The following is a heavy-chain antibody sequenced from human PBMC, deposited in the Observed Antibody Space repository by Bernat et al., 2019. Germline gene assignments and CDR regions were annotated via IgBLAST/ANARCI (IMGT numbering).Heavy chain of an antibody. J-gene: IGHJ4*02. D-gene: IGHD3-9*01. V-gene: IGHV3-23*04. CDR1: GFTFSIYD. CDR2: ISGGGGST. CDR3: AKGPYYDILTGYPHYFDY. Sequence: VQLVESGGGVVQPGRSLRLSCAASGFTFSIYDMHWVRQAPGKGLEWVSGISGGGGSTYYADSVKGRFTISRDNSKNTLYLQMNSLRAEDTAVYYCAKGPYYDILTGYPHYFDYWGQGTLVTVSS.